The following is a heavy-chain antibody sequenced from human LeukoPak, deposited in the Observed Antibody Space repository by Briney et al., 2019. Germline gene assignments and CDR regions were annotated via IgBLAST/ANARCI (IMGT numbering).Heavy chain of an antibody. CDR3: ARVSHLFDY. CDR2: IHTSGSP. D-gene: IGHD3-10*02. J-gene: IGHJ4*02. CDR1: GGSNSTYY. Sequence: PSETLSLTRIVSGGSNSTYYWTWIRQPAGKGLEWIGRIHTSGSPNYNPSLTSRVTLSVDPSKNRIPLNLISVDATDMVVYDTARVSHLFDYWGQGTLVTVSS. V-gene: IGHV4-4*07.